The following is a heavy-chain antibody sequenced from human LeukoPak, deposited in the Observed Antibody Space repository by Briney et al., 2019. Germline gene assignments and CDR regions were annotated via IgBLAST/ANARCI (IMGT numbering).Heavy chain of an antibody. CDR2: IYYSGST. D-gene: IGHD3-22*01. J-gene: IGHJ4*02. Sequence: PSETLSLTCTVSGGSISSYYWSWIRQPPGKGLEWIGYIYYSGSTNYNPSLKSRVTISVDTSKNQFSLKLSSVTAADTAVYYCARDAGYYDSSGYYWYYWGQGTLVTVSS. CDR1: GGSISSYY. V-gene: IGHV4-59*01. CDR3: ARDAGYYDSSGYYWYY.